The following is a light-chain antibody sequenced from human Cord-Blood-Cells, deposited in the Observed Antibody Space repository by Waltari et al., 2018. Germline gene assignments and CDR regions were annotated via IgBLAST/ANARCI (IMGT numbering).Light chain of an antibody. CDR3: QQDYNF. CDR2: GAS. CDR1: QSVSSSY. J-gene: IGKJ4*01. V-gene: IGKV3D-7*01. Sequence: EIVMTQSPATLSLSPGERATLSCRASQSVSSSYLSWYQQKPGQAPRLLIYGASTRATGIPARISSSGSGTDFTLTISSLQPEDFAVYYCQQDYNFFGGGTKVEIK.